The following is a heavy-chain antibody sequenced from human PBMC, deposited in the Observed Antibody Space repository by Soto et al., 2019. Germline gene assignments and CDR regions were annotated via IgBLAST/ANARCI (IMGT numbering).Heavy chain of an antibody. J-gene: IGHJ4*02. Sequence: ASVKVSCKTSGYTFTSYGISWVRQAPGQGLEWMGWISTYNGNTNYAQKFQGRATMTTDTSTATAYMELRSLKSDDTAVYYCARLLFLEWFDDYWGQGTLVTVSS. D-gene: IGHD3-3*01. CDR1: GYTFTSYG. V-gene: IGHV1-18*04. CDR2: ISTYNGNT. CDR3: ARLLFLEWFDDY.